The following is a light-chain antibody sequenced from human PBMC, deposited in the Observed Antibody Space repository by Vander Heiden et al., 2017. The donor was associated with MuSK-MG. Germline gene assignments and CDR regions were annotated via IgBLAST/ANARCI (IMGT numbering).Light chain of an antibody. J-gene: IGKJ2*01. CDR3: QRPDT. CDR1: QSVSSY. Sequence: EIVLTLSPATLSLSPGERATLSCRASQSVSSYLAGYQQKPGQAPRLLIYEASNRATGIPDRFSGSGSGTDFTLTISSLEPEDFEGYYGQRPDTFGQGTKLEIK. CDR2: EAS. V-gene: IGKV3-11*01.